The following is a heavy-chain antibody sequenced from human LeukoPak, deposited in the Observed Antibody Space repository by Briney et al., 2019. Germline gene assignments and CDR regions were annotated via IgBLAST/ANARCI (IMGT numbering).Heavy chain of an antibody. D-gene: IGHD4-11*01. CDR1: GFTFSSYA. Sequence: PGGSLRLSCAASGFTFSSYAMSWVRQAPGKGLEWVSAISGSGGSTYYADSVKGRFTISRDNSKNTLYLQMNSLRAEDTALYYCARGRKIYSNSDFDYWGQGTLVTVSS. CDR2: ISGSGGST. V-gene: IGHV3-23*01. J-gene: IGHJ4*02. CDR3: ARGRKIYSNSDFDY.